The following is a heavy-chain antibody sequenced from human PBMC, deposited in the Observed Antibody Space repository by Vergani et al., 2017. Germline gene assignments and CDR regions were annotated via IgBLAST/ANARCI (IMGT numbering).Heavy chain of an antibody. J-gene: IGHJ3*02. V-gene: IGHV3-9*01. D-gene: IGHD6-13*01. CDR3: AKDTGYTSSWEDAFDI. Sequence: EVQLVESGGGLVKPGGSLRLSCAASGFTFDDYAMHWVRQAPGKGLEWVSGISWNSVSTGYADSVKGRFTISRDNAKNSLYLQMNSLRAEDTALYYCAKDTGYTSSWEDAFDIWGQGTMVTVSS. CDR1: GFTFDDYA. CDR2: ISWNSVST.